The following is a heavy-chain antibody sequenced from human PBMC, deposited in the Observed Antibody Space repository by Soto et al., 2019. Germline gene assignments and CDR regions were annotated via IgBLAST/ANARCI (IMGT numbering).Heavy chain of an antibody. CDR1: GGTFSSYA. D-gene: IGHD6-19*01. CDR3: ARGRDSGWSPTVDY. V-gene: IGHV1-69*11. CDR2: IIPSLGTA. Sequence: QVQLVQSGAELKKPGSSVKVSCMASGGTFSSYAITWVRQAPGQGVEWMGWIIPSLGTANYAQKFQGRVTITADESTSTAYLELTSLRSDDTAVYYCARGRDSGWSPTVDYWGQGTLVTVSS. J-gene: IGHJ4*02.